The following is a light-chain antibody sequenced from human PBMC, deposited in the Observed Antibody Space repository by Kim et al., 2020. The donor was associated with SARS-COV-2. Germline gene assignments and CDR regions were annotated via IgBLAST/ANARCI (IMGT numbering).Light chain of an antibody. V-gene: IGLV3-19*01. J-gene: IGLJ3*02. Sequence: SSELTQDPAVSVALGQTVRITCQGDSLRSYYASWYQQKPGQAPVLVIYGKNNRPSGIPDRFSGSSSGNTASLTITGAQAEDEADYYCNSRDSNGNQWVCG. CDR3: NSRDSNGNQWV. CDR1: SLRSYY. CDR2: GKN.